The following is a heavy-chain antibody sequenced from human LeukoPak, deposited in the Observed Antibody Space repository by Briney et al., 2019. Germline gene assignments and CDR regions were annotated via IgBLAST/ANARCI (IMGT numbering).Heavy chain of an antibody. CDR1: GGSFSGYY. J-gene: IGHJ5*02. V-gene: IGHV4-34*01. Sequence: SETLSLTCAVYGGSFSGYYWSWIRQPPGKGLEWIGEINHSGSPNYNPSLKSRVTISIDTSKNQFSLKLSPVTAADTAVYYCAREGTAGTNLNWFDPWGQGTLVTVSS. CDR2: INHSGSP. D-gene: IGHD1-1*01. CDR3: AREGTAGTNLNWFDP.